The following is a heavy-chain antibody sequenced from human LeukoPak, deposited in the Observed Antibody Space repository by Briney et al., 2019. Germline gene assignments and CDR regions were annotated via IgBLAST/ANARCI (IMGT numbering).Heavy chain of an antibody. D-gene: IGHD3-22*01. V-gene: IGHV3-15*01. Sequence: SGGSLRLSCAASGFTFSNAWMSWVRQAPGKGLEWVGRIKSKTDGGTTDYAAPVKGRFTISRDDSKNTLYLQMNSLKTEDTAVYYCTTDLVWYGVTMIDGAFDIWGQGTMVTVSS. CDR1: GFTFSNAW. J-gene: IGHJ3*02. CDR3: TTDLVWYGVTMIDGAFDI. CDR2: IKSKTDGGTT.